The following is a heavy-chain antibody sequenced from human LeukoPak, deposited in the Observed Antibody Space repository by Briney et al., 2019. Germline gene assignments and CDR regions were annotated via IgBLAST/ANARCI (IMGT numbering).Heavy chain of an antibody. D-gene: IGHD1-1*01. Sequence: PGGSLRLSCAASGFTFSHYAMSWVRQAPGMGLEWVSSMDGTGGGTYYADSVKGRFTTSRDNSKNTLYLQVSSLRAEDTALYYCATGILSTGLLNYWGQGTLVAVSS. V-gene: IGHV3-23*01. J-gene: IGHJ4*02. CDR2: MDGTGGGT. CDR3: ATGILSTGLLNY. CDR1: GFTFSHYA.